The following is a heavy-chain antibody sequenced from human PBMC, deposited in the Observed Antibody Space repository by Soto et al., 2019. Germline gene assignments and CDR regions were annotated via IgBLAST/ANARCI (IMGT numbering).Heavy chain of an antibody. Sequence: QVQLQESGPGLVKPSETLSLTCTVSGGSISSYYWSWIRQPPGKGLEWIGYIYYSGSTNYNPSLKSRVTISVDTSKNQFSLKLSSVTAADTAVYYCARRMGGYMDVWGKGTTVTVSS. CDR3: ARRMGGYMDV. CDR1: GGSISSYY. J-gene: IGHJ6*03. CDR2: IYYSGST. V-gene: IGHV4-59*08. D-gene: IGHD3-16*01.